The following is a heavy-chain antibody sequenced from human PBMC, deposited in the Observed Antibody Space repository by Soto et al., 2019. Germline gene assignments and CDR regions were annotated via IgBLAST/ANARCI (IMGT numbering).Heavy chain of an antibody. CDR3: EDELRFLQWSNLRSN. J-gene: IGHJ1*01. CDR2: IYHSGST. D-gene: IGHD3-3*01. CDR1: GGSISTSLYY. Sequence: PSETLSLTCRVSGGSISTSLYYLGWIRQPPGKGLEWIGSIYHSGSTYYNPSLKSRVTLSIDTSKKQFSLKLSSVTAAXTAVNYCEDELRFLQWSNLRSNWVHGTLVTVS. V-gene: IGHV4-39*01.